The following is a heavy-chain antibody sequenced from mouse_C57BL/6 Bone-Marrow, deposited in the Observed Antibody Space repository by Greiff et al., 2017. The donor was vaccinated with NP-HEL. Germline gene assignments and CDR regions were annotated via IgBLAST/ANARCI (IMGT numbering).Heavy chain of an antibody. D-gene: IGHD2-2*01. Sequence: SGPELVKPGASVKISCKASGYAFSSSWMNWVKQRPGKGLEWIGRIYPGDGDTNYNGKFKGKATLTADKSSSTAYMQLSSLTSEDSAVYFCARKGIYYGYDDWYFDVWGTGTTVTVSS. CDR3: ARKGIYYGYDDWYFDV. J-gene: IGHJ1*03. CDR1: GYAFSSSW. CDR2: IYPGDGDT. V-gene: IGHV1-82*01.